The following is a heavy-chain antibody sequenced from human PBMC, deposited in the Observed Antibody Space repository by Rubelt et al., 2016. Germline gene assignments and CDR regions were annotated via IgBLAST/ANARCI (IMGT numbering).Heavy chain of an antibody. CDR1: GGSFSGYY. CDR3: ARDERLALPNDAFDI. CDR2: INHSGRT. D-gene: IGHD3-3*01. V-gene: IGHV4-34*01. Sequence: QVQLQQWGAGLLKPSETLSLTCAVYGGSFSGYYWSWIRQPPGKGLEWIWEINHSGRTNYNPSLKSRVTISVDTAKNQLSLKLSSVTAAETAVYYGARDERLALPNDAFDIWGQGTMVTVSS. J-gene: IGHJ3*02.